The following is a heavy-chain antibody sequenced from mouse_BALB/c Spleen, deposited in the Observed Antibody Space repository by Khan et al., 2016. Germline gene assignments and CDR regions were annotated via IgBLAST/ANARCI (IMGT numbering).Heavy chain of an antibody. J-gene: IGHJ2*01. CDR1: GYSITSGYG. CDR2: ISYSGST. Sequence: EVQLQESGPGLVKPSQSLSLTCTVTGYSITSGYGWNWIRQFPGNKMEWMGYISYSGSTNYHPSLKSRISITRDTSKNQFFLQLNSVTTEDTATYYCARTARIKYWGQGTTLTVSS. D-gene: IGHD1-2*01. V-gene: IGHV3-2*02. CDR3: ARTARIKY.